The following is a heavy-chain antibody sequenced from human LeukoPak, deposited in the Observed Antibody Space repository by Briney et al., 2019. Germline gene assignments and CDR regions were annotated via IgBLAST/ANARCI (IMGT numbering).Heavy chain of an antibody. J-gene: IGHJ4*02. CDR2: ISSISNYI. CDR1: GFTFTSYN. V-gene: IGHV3-21*01. D-gene: IGHD6-25*01. Sequence: GGSLRLSCAASGFTFTSYNMDWVRQAPGKGLEWLSSISSISNYIYYAESVKGRFTISRDNAKNLLYLQMDSLRAEDMAIYYRARGGLQSQRLDLPDSWGQGVLVTVSS. CDR3: ARGGLQSQRLDLPDS.